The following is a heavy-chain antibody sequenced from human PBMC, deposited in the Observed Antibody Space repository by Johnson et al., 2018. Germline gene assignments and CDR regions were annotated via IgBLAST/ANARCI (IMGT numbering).Heavy chain of an antibody. J-gene: IGHJ3*02. D-gene: IGHD2-2*01. Sequence: QVQLVETGGGVVQPGRSLRLSCAASGFTFRNYGMHWVRQAPGKGLEWVAVISYDGSNKYYADSVKGRFTISRDNSKNTLYLQMNSLRAEDTAVYYCAKGVVLMEYQDAFDIWGQGTMVTVSS. CDR1: GFTFRNYG. CDR2: ISYDGSNK. CDR3: AKGVVLMEYQDAFDI. V-gene: IGHV3-30*18.